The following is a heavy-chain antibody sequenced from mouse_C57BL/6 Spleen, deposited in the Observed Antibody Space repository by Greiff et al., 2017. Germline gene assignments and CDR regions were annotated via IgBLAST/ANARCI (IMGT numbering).Heavy chain of an antibody. J-gene: IGHJ2*01. Sequence: QVHVKQPGAELVKPGASVKMSCKASGYTFTRYWITWVKQRPGQGLEWIGDIYPGSGSTNYNEKFKSKATLTVDTSSSTAYMQLSSLTSEDSAVYYCARGLGGPDYWGQGTTLTVSS. V-gene: IGHV1-55*01. D-gene: IGHD3-3*01. CDR3: ARGLGGPDY. CDR1: GYTFTRYW. CDR2: IYPGSGST.